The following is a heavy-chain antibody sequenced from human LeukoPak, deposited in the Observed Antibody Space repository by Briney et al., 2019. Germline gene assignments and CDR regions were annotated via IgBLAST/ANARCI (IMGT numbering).Heavy chain of an antibody. CDR1: GFTFSSYA. J-gene: IGHJ4*02. CDR2: ISGSGGST. V-gene: IGHV3-23*01. D-gene: IGHD3-3*01. CDR3: AKLVGVVIIPVYFDY. Sequence: GGSLRLSCAASGFTFSSYAMSWVRQAPGEGLEWVSAISGSGGSTYYADSVKGRFTISRDNSKNTLYLQMNSLRAEDTAVYYCAKLVGVVIIPVYFDYWGQGTLVTVSS.